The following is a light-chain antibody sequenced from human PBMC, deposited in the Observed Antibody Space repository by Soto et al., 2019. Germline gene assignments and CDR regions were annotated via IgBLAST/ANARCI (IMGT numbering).Light chain of an antibody. J-gene: IGKJ2*01. V-gene: IGKV1-39*01. CDR2: TAS. CDR1: PSISSY. Sequence: IQMTQSPSSLSASVGDRVTITCRASPSISSYLNWYPQRPGKAPKVLIYTASSLQSGVPSRFSGSGSGTDFTLTISSLQPEEFATYYCQQSYSTPRTFGQGTKLEIK. CDR3: QQSYSTPRT.